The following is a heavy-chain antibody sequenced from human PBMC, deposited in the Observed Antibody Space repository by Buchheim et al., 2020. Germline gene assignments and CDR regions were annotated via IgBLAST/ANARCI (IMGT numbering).Heavy chain of an antibody. CDR3: GGGTGTSWFDR. V-gene: IGHV1-3*04. D-gene: IGHD1-7*01. CDR2: INTARGDT. Sequence: QVQLVQSGAEVRDPGASVKVSCKASGYSFTSHYMHWVRQAPGQSLEWMGWINTARGDTKTSQRLQGRVTMSRDTFAGTAYKEVTGLKFDDTAVDYCGGGTGTSWFDRWGQGTL. J-gene: IGHJ5*02. CDR1: GYSFTSHY.